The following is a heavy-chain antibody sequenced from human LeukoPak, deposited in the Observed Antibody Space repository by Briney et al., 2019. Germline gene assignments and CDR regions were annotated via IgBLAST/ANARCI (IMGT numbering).Heavy chain of an antibody. D-gene: IGHD5-24*01. V-gene: IGHV3-7*04. Sequence: GSLRLSCAASGLTFSSHWMHWVRQAPGKGLEWVANIKQDGSKKSYVDSVKGRFTISRDNAKNSLYLQMNSLRAEDTAIYYCTRVGYIDEGIDYWGQGTLVTVSS. CDR1: GLTFSSHW. CDR2: IKQDGSKK. CDR3: TRVGYIDEGIDY. J-gene: IGHJ4*02.